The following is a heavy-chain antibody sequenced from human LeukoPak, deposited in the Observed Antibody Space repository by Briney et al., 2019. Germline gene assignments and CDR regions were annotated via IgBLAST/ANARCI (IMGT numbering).Heavy chain of an antibody. CDR1: GGSISSYY. V-gene: IGHV4-59*12. CDR2: IYYSGST. Sequence: PSETLSLTCTVSGGSISSYYWSWIRQPPGKGLEWIGYIYYSGSTNYNPSLKSRVTISVDTSKNQFSLKLSSVTAADTAVYYCARLVPEWSTGGFDPWGQGTLVTVSS. J-gene: IGHJ5*02. D-gene: IGHD2-2*01. CDR3: ARLVPEWSTGGFDP.